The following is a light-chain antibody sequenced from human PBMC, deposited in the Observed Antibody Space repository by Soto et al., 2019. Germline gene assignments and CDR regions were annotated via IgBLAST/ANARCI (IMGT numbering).Light chain of an antibody. CDR3: QSYDTSLSLLL. CDR2: DNN. CDR1: SSNIGAGYD. Sequence: QSVLTQPPSVSGAPGQRVTISCTGNSSNIGAGYDVHWYQQLPGTAPKLLISDNNNRPSGFPDRFSGSKSDTSASLAITGLQAEDEADYYCQSYDTSLSLLLFGGGTKLTVL. J-gene: IGLJ3*02. V-gene: IGLV1-40*01.